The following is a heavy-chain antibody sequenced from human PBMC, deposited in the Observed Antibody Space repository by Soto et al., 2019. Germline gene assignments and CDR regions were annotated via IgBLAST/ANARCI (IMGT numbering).Heavy chain of an antibody. Sequence: GASVKVSCKASGYTFSRYGISWVRQAPGQGLEWMGWISAYNGNTNYAQKLQGRVTMTTDTSTSTAYMELRSLRSDDTAVYYCAREKRGSSSSMNDYWGQGTLVTVSS. V-gene: IGHV1-18*04. J-gene: IGHJ4*02. CDR2: ISAYNGNT. CDR3: AREKRGSSSSMNDY. CDR1: GYTFSRYG. D-gene: IGHD6-6*01.